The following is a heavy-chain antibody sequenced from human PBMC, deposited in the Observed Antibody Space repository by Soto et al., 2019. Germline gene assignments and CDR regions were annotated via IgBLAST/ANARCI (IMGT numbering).Heavy chain of an antibody. D-gene: IGHD3-10*01. V-gene: IGHV4-4*02. CDR2: IHHSGNT. J-gene: IGHJ4*02. Sequence: QVQLQESGPGLVKPSGTLSLTCAVSGDSIGNNNWWSWVRQPPGKGLEWIGEIHHSGNTNYNPSRKSRVSMSVEKSKNQLSLNLRSVTAADTAVYYCAHTIGAGSYVPYWGQGNLVTVSS. CDR1: GDSIGNNNW. CDR3: AHTIGAGSYVPY.